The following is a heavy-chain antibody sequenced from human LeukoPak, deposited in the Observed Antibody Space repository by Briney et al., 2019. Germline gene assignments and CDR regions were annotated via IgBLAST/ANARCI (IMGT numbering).Heavy chain of an antibody. CDR2: IYPGDSDT. CDR1: GYSFTSYW. D-gene: IGHD6-13*01. V-gene: IGHV5-51*01. J-gene: IGHJ4*02. Sequence: GESLKISCKGSGYSFTSYWIGWVRQMPGKGLEWMGIIYPGDSDTRYSPSFQGQVTISADKSISTAYLQWSSLKASDTAMYYCVRPHSSSWSTIAHFDYWGQGTLVTVSS. CDR3: VRPHSSSWSTIAHFDY.